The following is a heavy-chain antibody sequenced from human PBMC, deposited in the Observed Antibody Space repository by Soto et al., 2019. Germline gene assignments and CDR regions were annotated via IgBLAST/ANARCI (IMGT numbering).Heavy chain of an antibody. CDR1: GGTFSSYA. J-gene: IGHJ6*02. CDR2: IIPIFGTA. CDR3: ARRMGSSGSGYYYYGMDV. D-gene: IGHD3-22*01. V-gene: IGHV1-69*06. Sequence: VASVKVSCKASGGTFSSYAISWVRQAPGQGLEWMGGIIPIFGTANYAQKFQGRVTITADNAKNSLYLQMNSLRAEDTAVYYCARRMGSSGSGYYYYGMDVWGQGTTVTVSS.